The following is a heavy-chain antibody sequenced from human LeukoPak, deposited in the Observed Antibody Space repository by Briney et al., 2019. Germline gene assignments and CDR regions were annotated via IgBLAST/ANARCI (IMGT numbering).Heavy chain of an antibody. J-gene: IGHJ4*02. CDR2: ISYDGSNK. D-gene: IGHD1-1*01. Sequence: GGSLRLSCAASGFTFSSYAMHWVRQAPGKGLEWVAVISYDGSNKYYADSVKGRFTISRDNSKNTLYLQMNSLRVEDTAVYYCAKGKRYPDYWGQGTLVTVSS. V-gene: IGHV3-30-3*01. CDR1: GFTFSSYA. CDR3: AKGKRYPDY.